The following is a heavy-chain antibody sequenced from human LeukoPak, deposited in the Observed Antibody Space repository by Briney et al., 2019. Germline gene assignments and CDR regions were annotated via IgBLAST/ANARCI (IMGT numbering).Heavy chain of an antibody. J-gene: IGHJ4*02. Sequence: GGSLRLSCAASGFTFNTYSMNWVRQAPGRGLEWLSYVKSGNYDIQYADSVTGRFTVSRDSATNSLYLQMNDLKAEDTAVYYCARDSDWAFDYWGQGSLVTVSS. V-gene: IGHV3-48*01. CDR3: ARDSDWAFDY. CDR2: VKSGNYDI. CDR1: GFTFNTYS. D-gene: IGHD3-9*01.